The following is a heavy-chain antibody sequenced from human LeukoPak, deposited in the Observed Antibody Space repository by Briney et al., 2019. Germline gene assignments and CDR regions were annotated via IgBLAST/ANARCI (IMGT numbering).Heavy chain of an antibody. CDR2: INSDGNIT. D-gene: IGHD6-13*01. CDR3: TRAIQGIADY. Sequence: GGSLRLSCAASDFAFRNYWMHWVRQPPGKGLVWVSRINSDGNITTYADSVKGRFTISSDNDKNKLFLQMNSLRVEDTAVYYCTRAIQGIADYWGQGTLVTVSS. J-gene: IGHJ4*02. V-gene: IGHV3-74*01. CDR1: DFAFRNYW.